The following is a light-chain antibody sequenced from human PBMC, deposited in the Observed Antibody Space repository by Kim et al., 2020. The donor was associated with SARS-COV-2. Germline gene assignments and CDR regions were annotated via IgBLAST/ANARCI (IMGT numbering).Light chain of an antibody. V-gene: IGKV1-39*01. CDR3: QQAYTTPPWS. CDR1: QSTATY. Sequence: DIQMTQSPSSLSASVGDRVTITCRASQSTATYLNWYQKKPGIPPKLLINAASSLQSGVPSRFSGSGSGTYFTLTITSLQPEDLATYYCQQAYTTPPWSFGQGTKVEIK. CDR2: AAS. J-gene: IGKJ1*01.